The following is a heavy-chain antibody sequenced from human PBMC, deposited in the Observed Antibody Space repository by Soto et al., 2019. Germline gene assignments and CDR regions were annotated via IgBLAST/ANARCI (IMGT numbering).Heavy chain of an antibody. V-gene: IGHV1-18*04. CDR2: ISAYNGNT. Sequence: ASVKVSCKASGYTFTSYGISWVRQAPGQGLEWMGWISAYNGNTNYAQKLQGRVTMTTDTSTSTAYMELRSLRSDDTAVYYCARDSPDYDFWSGYYREDYYYYGMDVSG. CDR3: ARDSPDYDFWSGYYREDYYYYGMDV. CDR1: GYTFTSYG. D-gene: IGHD3-3*01. J-gene: IGHJ6*02.